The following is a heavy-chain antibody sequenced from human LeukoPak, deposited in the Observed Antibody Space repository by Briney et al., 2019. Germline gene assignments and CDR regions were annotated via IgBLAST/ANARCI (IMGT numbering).Heavy chain of an antibody. D-gene: IGHD2-2*01. CDR1: GFTFDDYA. CDR3: AKDMGYCSSTSCYVFDY. J-gene: IGHJ4*02. V-gene: IGHV3-9*01. Sequence: PGRSLRLSCAASGFTFDDYAMHWARQAPGKGLEWVSGISWNSGSIGYADSVKGRFTISRDNAKNSLYLQMNSLRAEDTALYYCAKDMGYCSSTSCYVFDYWGQGTLVTVSS. CDR2: ISWNSGSI.